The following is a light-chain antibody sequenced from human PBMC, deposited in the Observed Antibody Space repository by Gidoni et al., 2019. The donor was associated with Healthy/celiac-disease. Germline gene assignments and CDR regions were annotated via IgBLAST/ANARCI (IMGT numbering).Light chain of an antibody. CDR1: QSLLHSNGYNY. J-gene: IGKJ3*01. CDR2: LGS. Sequence: VMSQSPLSLPVTPGEPASISCRSSQSLLHSNGYNYLDWYLQKPGQSPQLLIYLGSNRASGVPDRFSGSGSGTDFTLKISRVEAEDVGVYYCMQAVQTPFTFGPGTKVDIK. CDR3: MQAVQTPFT. V-gene: IGKV2-28*01.